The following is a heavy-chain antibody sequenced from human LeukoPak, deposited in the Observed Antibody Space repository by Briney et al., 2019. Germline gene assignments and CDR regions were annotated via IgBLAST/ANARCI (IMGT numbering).Heavy chain of an antibody. CDR1: GGTFSSYA. V-gene: IGHV1-8*02. J-gene: IGHJ4*02. Sequence: ASVKVSCKASGGTFSSYAISWVRQATGQGLEWMGWMNPNSGNTGYRQKFQGRVTMTRNTSISTAYMELSSLRSEDTAVYYCARGMPYYYDSSGYFDYWGEGTLVTVSS. CDR3: ARGMPYYYDSSGYFDY. CDR2: MNPNSGNT. D-gene: IGHD3-22*01.